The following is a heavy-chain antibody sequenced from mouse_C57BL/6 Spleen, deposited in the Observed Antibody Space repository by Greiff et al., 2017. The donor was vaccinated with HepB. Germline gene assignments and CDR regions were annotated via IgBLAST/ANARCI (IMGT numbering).Heavy chain of an antibody. CDR2: IDPATGNT. J-gene: IGHJ1*03. Sequence: VQLQQSVAELVRPGPSVKLSCTASGFNIKNTYMHWVKQRPEQGLEWIGRIDPATGNTKYAPKFQGKATITADTSSNTAYLQLSSLTSEDTAIYYCARGGVTTVVADWYFDVWAQGPRSPSPQ. D-gene: IGHD1-1*01. CDR1: GFNIKNTY. V-gene: IGHV14-3*01. CDR3: ARGGVTTVVADWYFDV.